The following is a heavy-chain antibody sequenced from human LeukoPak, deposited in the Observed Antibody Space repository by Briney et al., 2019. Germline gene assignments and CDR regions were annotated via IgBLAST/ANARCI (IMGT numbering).Heavy chain of an antibody. CDR3: ARDPGFSSFDY. CDR1: GFSFSNHW. CDR2: IKEDGSEK. D-gene: IGHD3-3*02. V-gene: IGHV3-7*01. J-gene: IGHJ4*02. Sequence: PGGSLRLSCAVSGFSFSNHWMNWVRQAPGKGLEWVANIKEDGSEKYYGEFVKGRFTISRDNAKNSLYLQMSSLRVDDTAIYYCARDPGFSSFDYWGQGTLVTVSS.